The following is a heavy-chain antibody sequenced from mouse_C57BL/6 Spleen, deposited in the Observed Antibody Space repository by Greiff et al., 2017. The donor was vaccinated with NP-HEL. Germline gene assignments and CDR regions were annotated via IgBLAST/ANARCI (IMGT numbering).Heavy chain of an antibody. CDR2: ISSGSSTI. J-gene: IGHJ4*01. V-gene: IGHV5-17*01. CDR1: GFTFSDYG. CDR3: ARGGPYDGYYGDAMDY. Sequence: EVQRVESGGGLVKPGGSLKLSCAASGFTFSDYGMHWVRQAPEKGLEWVAYISSGSSTIYYADTVKARFTISRDNAKNTLLLQMTRLRSEDTAMYYCARGGPYDGYYGDAMDYWGQGTSVTVSS. D-gene: IGHD2-3*01.